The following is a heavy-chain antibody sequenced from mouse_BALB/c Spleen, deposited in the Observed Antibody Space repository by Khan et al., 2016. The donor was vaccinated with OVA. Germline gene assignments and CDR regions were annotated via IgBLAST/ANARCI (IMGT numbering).Heavy chain of an antibody. D-gene: IGHD4-1*01. J-gene: IGHJ2*01. CDR1: GYTFTNYW. CDR2: IYPGDGDT. CDR3: ARSWDSYYFDY. V-gene: IGHV1-87*01. Sequence: QVQLQQSGAELARPGASVKLSCKASGYTFTNYWIHWVKQRPGQDLEWIGAIYPGDGDTRYTQKFKDKATLTADKSSSTAYMQLSSLASEDSAVSYCARSWDSYYFDYWGQGTTLTVSS.